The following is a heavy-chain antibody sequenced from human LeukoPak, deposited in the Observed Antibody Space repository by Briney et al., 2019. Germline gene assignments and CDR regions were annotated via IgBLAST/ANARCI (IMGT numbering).Heavy chain of an antibody. V-gene: IGHV4-59*08. CDR1: GGSINKYY. Sequence: PSETLSLTCTVSGGSINKYYWNWIRKPPGKGLEWIGYIYHSGSTNYNPSLKSRVTISVDTSKNQFSLKVSSVTAADTAVYYCARHLTGYYYYYMDVWGKGTTVTVSS. CDR3: ARHLTGYYYYYMDV. J-gene: IGHJ6*03. D-gene: IGHD3-16*01. CDR2: IYHSGST.